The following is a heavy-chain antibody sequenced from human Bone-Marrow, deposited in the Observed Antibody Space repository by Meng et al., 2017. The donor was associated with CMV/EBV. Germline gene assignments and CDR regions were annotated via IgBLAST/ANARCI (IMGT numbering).Heavy chain of an antibody. CDR3: AREPIKSVVVPAAVYGMDV. Sequence: SVKVSCKASGGTFSSYTISWVRQAPGQGLEWMGRIIPILGIANYAQKFQGRVTITADKSTSTAYMELSSLRSEDTAVYYCAREPIKSVVVPAAVYGMDVWGPGTTVNVSS. D-gene: IGHD2-2*01. CDR1: GGTFSSYT. V-gene: IGHV1-69*04. CDR2: IIPILGIA. J-gene: IGHJ6*02.